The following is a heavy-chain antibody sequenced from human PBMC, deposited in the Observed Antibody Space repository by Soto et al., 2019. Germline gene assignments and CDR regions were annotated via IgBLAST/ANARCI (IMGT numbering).Heavy chain of an antibody. CDR2: ISAHNGNT. J-gene: IGHJ4*02. D-gene: IGHD1-1*01. V-gene: IGHV1-18*01. Sequence: QVHLVQSGAEVKKPGASVKVSCKGSGYAFTTYGITWVRQAPGQGLEWMGWISAHNGNTNYAQKLQGRVTVTRDTSTSTAYMGLRSLRSDDTAGDYCARGRYGDYWGQGALVTVSS. CDR3: ARGRYGDY. CDR1: GYAFTTYG.